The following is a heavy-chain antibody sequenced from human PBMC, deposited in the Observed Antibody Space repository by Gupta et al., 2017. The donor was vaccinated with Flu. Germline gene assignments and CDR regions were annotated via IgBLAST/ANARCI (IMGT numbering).Heavy chain of an antibody. Sequence: EVQLVESGGDLVQPGGSLSLSCVVSGFTFSDYWMDWVRQAAGKGLEWVANIDGDGSVKNYVDSVKGRFTISRDNTKNSVYLHLNSLRLEDTAVYFCARNRGWEQFDYWGLGALVTVSS. V-gene: IGHV3-7*01. J-gene: IGHJ4*02. CDR1: GFTFSDYW. CDR2: IDGDGSVK. D-gene: IGHD3-10*01. CDR3: ARNRGWEQFDY.